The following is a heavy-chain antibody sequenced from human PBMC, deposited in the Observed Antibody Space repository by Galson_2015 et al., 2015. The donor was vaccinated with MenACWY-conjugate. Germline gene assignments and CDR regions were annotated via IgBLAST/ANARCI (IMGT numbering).Heavy chain of an antibody. CDR3: ARDRIAVAGDNFDY. CDR2: IYYSGST. V-gene: IGHV4-39*07. J-gene: IGHJ4*02. D-gene: IGHD6-19*01. Sequence: ETLSLTCTVSGGSISSSSYYWGWIRQPPGKGLEWIGSIYYSGSTYYNPSLKSRVTISVDTSKNQFSLKLSSVTAADTAVYYSARDRIAVAGDNFDYWGQGTLVTVSS. CDR1: GGSISSSSYY.